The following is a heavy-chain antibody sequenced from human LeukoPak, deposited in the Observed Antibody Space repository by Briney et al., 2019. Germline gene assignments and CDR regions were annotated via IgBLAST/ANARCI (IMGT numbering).Heavy chain of an antibody. CDR3: AKNPPGGYFQD. V-gene: IGHV3-23*01. CDR2: ISWNSGSI. Sequence: GSLRLSCAASGFTFSSYAMSWVRQAPGKGLEWVSGISWNSGSIGYADSVKGRFTISRDNSKNTLSLQMNSLRAEDTAVYYCAKNPPGGYFQDWGQGTLVTVSS. D-gene: IGHD2-15*01. J-gene: IGHJ1*01. CDR1: GFTFSSYA.